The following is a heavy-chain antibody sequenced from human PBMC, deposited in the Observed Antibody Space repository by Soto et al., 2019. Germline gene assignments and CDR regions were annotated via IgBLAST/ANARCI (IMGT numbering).Heavy chain of an antibody. CDR3: ARRAHCSGGRCYFNWFDP. CDR2: IIPIFGTA. J-gene: IGHJ5*02. CDR1: GGTFSSYA. V-gene: IGHV1-69*06. Sequence: QVQLVQSGAEVKKPGSSVKVSCKASGGTFSSYAISWVRQAPGQELEWMGGIIPIFGTANYAQKFQGRVTITADKSTSTAYMELSSLRSEDTAVYYCARRAHCSGGRCYFNWFDPWGQGTLVTVSS. D-gene: IGHD2-15*01.